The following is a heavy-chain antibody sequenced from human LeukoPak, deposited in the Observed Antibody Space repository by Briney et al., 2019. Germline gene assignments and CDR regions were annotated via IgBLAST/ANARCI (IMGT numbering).Heavy chain of an antibody. J-gene: IGHJ2*01. V-gene: IGHV4-30-2*05. Sequence: SQTLSLTCTVSGGSISSGGYSWSWIRQPPGKGLEWIGYIYYSGSTYYNPSLKSRVTISVDTSKNQFSLKLSSVTAADTAVYYCASFDYGDYWYFDLWGRGTLVTVSS. CDR3: ASFDYGDYWYFDL. D-gene: IGHD4-17*01. CDR1: GGSISSGGYS. CDR2: IYYSGST.